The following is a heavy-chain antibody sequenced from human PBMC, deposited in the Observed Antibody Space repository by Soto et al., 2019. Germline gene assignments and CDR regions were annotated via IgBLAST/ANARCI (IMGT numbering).Heavy chain of an antibody. CDR2: IYYSGST. D-gene: IGHD6-13*01. CDR3: ARRSSSWYFDY. J-gene: IGHJ4*02. CDR1: GGSISSYY. Sequence: SETLSLTCTVSGGSISSYYWTWIRQPPGKGLEWIGYIYYSGSTNYNPSLKSRVTISVDTSKNQFSLKLSSVTAADTAVYYCARRSSSWYFDYWGQGTLVTVSS. V-gene: IGHV4-59*08.